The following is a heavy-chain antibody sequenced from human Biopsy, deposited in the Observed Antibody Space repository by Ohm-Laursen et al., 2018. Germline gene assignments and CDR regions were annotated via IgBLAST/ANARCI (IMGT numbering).Heavy chain of an antibody. CDR2: IYNTGST. CDR1: GGFISTYY. Sequence: SETLSLTCTVSGGFISTYYWNWIRQPAGKALEWIGRIYNTGSTNYNPSLRGRVTISVDTSKNQFSLKLSSVTAADTAVFFCARLYRLDDYWNDDPPDAFDVWGQGTRVTVSS. CDR3: ARLYRLDDYWNDDPPDAFDV. D-gene: IGHD3-3*01. V-gene: IGHV4-4*07. J-gene: IGHJ3*01.